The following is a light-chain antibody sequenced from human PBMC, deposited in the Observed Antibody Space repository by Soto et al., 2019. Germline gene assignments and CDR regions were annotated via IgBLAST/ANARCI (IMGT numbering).Light chain of an antibody. CDR2: GAS. Sequence: DIQMTQSPSSLSASVGDRVTITCRASQTISTYLNWYQQIPGKAPKLLIYGASNLQNGVPSRFSGSGSGTDFTLTISSLQPEDFATYYCQKISSIPYPFGQGTKLEIK. CDR1: QTISTY. J-gene: IGKJ2*01. CDR3: QKISSIPYP. V-gene: IGKV1-39*01.